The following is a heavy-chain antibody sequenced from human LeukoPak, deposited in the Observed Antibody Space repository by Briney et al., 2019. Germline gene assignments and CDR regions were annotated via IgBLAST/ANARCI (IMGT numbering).Heavy chain of an antibody. J-gene: IGHJ5*02. D-gene: IGHD1-14*01. CDR3: ARETIQGLGWFDP. Sequence: SVKVSCKASGGTFSSYAISWVRQAPEQGLEWMGGIIPIFGTANYAQKFQGRVTITADESTSTAYMELSSLRSEDTAVYYCARETIQGLGWFDPWGQGTLVTVSS. V-gene: IGHV1-69*13. CDR2: IIPIFGTA. CDR1: GGTFSSYA.